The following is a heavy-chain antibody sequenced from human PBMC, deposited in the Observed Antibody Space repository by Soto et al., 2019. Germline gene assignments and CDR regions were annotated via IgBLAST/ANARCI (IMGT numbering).Heavy chain of an antibody. D-gene: IGHD6-6*01. CDR2: ISSDGSNK. CDR3: EIGSIAARLAVDY. V-gene: IGHV3-30-3*01. CDR1: GFTFSSYA. J-gene: IGHJ4*02. Sequence: QVQLVESGGGVVQPGRSLRLSCAASGFTFSSYAMHWVRQAPGKGLEWVAVISSDGSNKYYADSVKGRFTISRYNSKNSLYLQMNSLSTEDTAVYYCEIGSIAARLAVDYWGQGTLVTVSS.